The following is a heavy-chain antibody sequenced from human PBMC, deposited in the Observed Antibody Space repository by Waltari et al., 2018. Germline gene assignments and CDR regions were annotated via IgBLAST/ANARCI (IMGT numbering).Heavy chain of an antibody. CDR1: GFNFSSYW. J-gene: IGHJ4*02. D-gene: IGHD3-10*01. CDR2: IKQDGSEK. V-gene: IGHV3-7*01. Sequence: EVQLVESGGGLVQPGGSLRLSCAASGFNFSSYWLSWVRKAPGKGLEWVANIKQDGSEKYYVDSVKGRFTISRDNAKNSLYLQMNSLRAEDTAVYYCARGGGESLYYFDYWGQGTLVTVSS. CDR3: ARGGGESLYYFDY.